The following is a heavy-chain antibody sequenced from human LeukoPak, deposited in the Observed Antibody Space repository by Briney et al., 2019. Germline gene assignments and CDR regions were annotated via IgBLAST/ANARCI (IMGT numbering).Heavy chain of an antibody. CDR1: GYTFTGYY. CDR3: ARVWAEYCGGDCSPFFDY. D-gene: IGHD2-21*02. V-gene: IGHV1-2*02. CDR2: INPNSGVT. J-gene: IGHJ4*02. Sequence: ASVKVSCKASGYTFTGYYMHWVRQAPGQGLEWMGWINPNSGVTNYAQKFQGRVPMTRDPSLGTAYMELSRLRSDDTAVYYCARVWAEYCGGDCSPFFDYWGQGTLVSVSS.